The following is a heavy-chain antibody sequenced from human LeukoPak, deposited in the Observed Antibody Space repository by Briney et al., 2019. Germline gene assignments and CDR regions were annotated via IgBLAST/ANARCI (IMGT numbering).Heavy chain of an antibody. V-gene: IGHV3-30-3*01. CDR1: GFTFSSSA. J-gene: IGHJ6*02. Sequence: PGGSLRLSCAASGFTFSSSAMSWVRQAPGKGLEWVALISYDGSKKYYADSVKGRFSISRDSSKNTLYLQMNSLRPEDTAVYYCARDREVVVLYYYDMDVWGQGTTVTVSS. D-gene: IGHD3-22*01. CDR2: ISYDGSKK. CDR3: ARDREVVVLYYYDMDV.